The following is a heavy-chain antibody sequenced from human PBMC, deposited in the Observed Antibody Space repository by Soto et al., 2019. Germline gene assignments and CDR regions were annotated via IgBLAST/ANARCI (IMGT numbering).Heavy chain of an antibody. V-gene: IGHV1-18*01. CDR3: ARDLTIVPATHPRLEDYGMDV. Sequence: QVQLVQSAGEVKKPGASVKVSCKASGYSFTSYGISWVRRAPGQGLEWMGWISPYNGHTQFVERFQGRVTMTTDTAIESAYMELRNMRADDTAHYYCARDLTIVPATHPRLEDYGMDVWGQGTTVIVSS. CDR1: GYSFTSYG. J-gene: IGHJ6*02. D-gene: IGHD2-2*01. CDR2: ISPYNGHT.